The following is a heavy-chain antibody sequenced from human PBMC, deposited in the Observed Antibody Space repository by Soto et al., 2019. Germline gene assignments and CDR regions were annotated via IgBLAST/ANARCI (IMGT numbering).Heavy chain of an antibody. Sequence: ASVKVSCKASGYTFTGCYMHWVRQAPGQGLEWMGWINPNSGGTNYAQKFQGWVTMTRDTSISTAYMELSRLRSDDTAVYYCARGGGGTYYCESRGSGDDAFDIWGQGTMVTVSS. CDR1: GYTFTGCY. V-gene: IGHV1-2*04. CDR2: INPNSGGT. CDR3: ARGGGGTYYCESRGSGDDAFDI. J-gene: IGHJ3*02. D-gene: IGHD3-22*01.